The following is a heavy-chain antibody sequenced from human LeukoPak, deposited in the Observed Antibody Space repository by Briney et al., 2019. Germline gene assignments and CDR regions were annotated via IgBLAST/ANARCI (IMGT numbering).Heavy chain of an antibody. J-gene: IGHJ4*02. CDR2: IKQDGSEK. CDR1: GFTFSSYW. V-gene: IGHV3-7*01. CDR3: ARGAAAGQPDY. D-gene: IGHD6-13*01. Sequence: PGGSLRLSCAASGFTFSSYWMSWIRQAPGKGLEWVANIKQDGSEKYYVDSVKGRFTISRDNAKNSLYLQMNSLRAEDTAVYYCARGAAAGQPDYWGQGTLVTVSS.